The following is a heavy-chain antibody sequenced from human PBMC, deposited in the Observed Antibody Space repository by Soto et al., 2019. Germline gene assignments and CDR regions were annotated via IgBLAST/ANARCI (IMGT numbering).Heavy chain of an antibody. CDR1: GASLSGYD. V-gene: IGHV4-34*02. J-gene: IGHJ3*02. Sequence: VHLQQWGAGLLKPSETLSLTCAVYGASLSGYDWSWVRQPPGKGLQWIGEISQSGSTNYEPSLKSRVTISMDTSINQFYLRLRSVTVADTATYYCARDPNANAFDIWGRWTMVTVSS. CDR2: ISQSGST. CDR3: ARDPNANAFDI.